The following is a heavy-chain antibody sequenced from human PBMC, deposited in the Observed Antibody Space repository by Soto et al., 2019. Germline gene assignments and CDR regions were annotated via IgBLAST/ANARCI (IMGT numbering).Heavy chain of an antibody. V-gene: IGHV3-23*01. CDR3: AKLRGPSYSYYYMDV. Sequence: EVQLLESGGGLVQPGGTLRPSCAAAGFTFGSYAMKWLRQAPGRGLECVSFISGSGRTTYYADSVKGRFTVSRDNSKNTMYLLMNSLRAEDTALYYCAKLRGPSYSYYYMDVSGKGTTVTVSS. CDR1: GFTFGSYA. J-gene: IGHJ6*03. CDR2: ISGSGRTT.